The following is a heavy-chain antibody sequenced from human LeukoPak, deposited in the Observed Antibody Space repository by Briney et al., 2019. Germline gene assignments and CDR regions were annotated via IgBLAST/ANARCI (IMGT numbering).Heavy chain of an antibody. CDR3: ARVALQALPSSNFDF. J-gene: IGHJ4*02. V-gene: IGHV4-39*01. CDR2: IYYSGIT. Sequence: SETLSLTCTVSGGPISSTSYYWGWIRQPPGKGLEWIGSIYYSGITYYNPSLRSRVTISVDTSKNQFSLKLSSVTAAETAVYYCARVALQALPSSNFDFWGQGTLVTVSS. D-gene: IGHD1-26*01. CDR1: GGPISSTSYY.